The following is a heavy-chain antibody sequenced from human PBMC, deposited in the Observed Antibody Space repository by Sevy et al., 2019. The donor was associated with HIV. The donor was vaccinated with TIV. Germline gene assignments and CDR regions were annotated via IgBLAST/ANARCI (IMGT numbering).Heavy chain of an antibody. V-gene: IGHV4-38-2*01. Sequence: SETLSLTCAVSGYPISSGYYWGWIRQPPGKGLEWIGSIYHSGSTYYNPSLKSRVTISVDTSKNQFSLKLSSVTAADTAVYYCARRAAAAPFDYWGQGTLVTVSS. CDR2: IYHSGST. CDR3: ARRAAAAPFDY. CDR1: GYPISSGYY. D-gene: IGHD6-13*01. J-gene: IGHJ4*02.